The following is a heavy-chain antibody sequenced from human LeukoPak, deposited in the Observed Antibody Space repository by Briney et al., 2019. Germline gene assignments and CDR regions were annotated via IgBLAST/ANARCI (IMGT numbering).Heavy chain of an antibody. J-gene: IGHJ4*02. V-gene: IGHV4-59*01. D-gene: IGHD5-18*01. CDR2: IYYTGIT. CDR1: GGSITRYY. Sequence: PSETLSLTCTVSGGSITRYYWSWIRQPPGKGLEWIGYIYYTGITNYNPSLKSRVTTSVDTPKNQFSLKLSSVTAADTAVYYCARDRVYSYGLHYFDYWGQGTLVTVSS. CDR3: ARDRVYSYGLHYFDY.